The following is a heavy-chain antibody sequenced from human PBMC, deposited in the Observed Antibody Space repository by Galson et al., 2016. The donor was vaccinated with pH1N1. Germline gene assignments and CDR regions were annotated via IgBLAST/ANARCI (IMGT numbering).Heavy chain of an antibody. V-gene: IGHV1-18*01. Sequence: SVKVSCKASGYTFINYGIAWVRQAPGQGPEWMGWISAYDGHTDYAQNFQGRVAMTIDTSTSTANMELRSLRSDDPAVYYCAGDRGGSDIWGQGTRVTVSS. J-gene: IGHJ3*02. CDR3: AGDRGGSDI. D-gene: IGHD3-10*01. CDR1: GYTFINYG. CDR2: ISAYDGHT.